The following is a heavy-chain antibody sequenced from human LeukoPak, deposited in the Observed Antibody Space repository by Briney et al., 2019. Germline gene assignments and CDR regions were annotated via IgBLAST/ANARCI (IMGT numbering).Heavy chain of an antibody. CDR3: ARDLGRSGNNWNFLDH. V-gene: IGHV1-2*02. Sequence: GASVKVSCKASGYTFTGYYMHWVRQAPGQGLEWMGWINPNSGGTNYAQKFQGRVTMTRDTSFRTAYMELSRLRSDDTAVYYCARDLGRSGNNWNFLDHWGQGTLVTVSS. CDR2: INPNSGGT. J-gene: IGHJ4*02. CDR1: GYTFTGYY. D-gene: IGHD1-7*01.